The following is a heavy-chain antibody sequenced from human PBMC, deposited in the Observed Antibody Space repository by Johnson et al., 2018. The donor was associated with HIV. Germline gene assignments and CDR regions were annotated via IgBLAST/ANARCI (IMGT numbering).Heavy chain of an antibody. D-gene: IGHD6-13*01. J-gene: IGHJ3*02. CDR1: GFTFNDYA. CDR3: ARDESSRLQLTGNDAFDI. V-gene: IGHV3-9*01. Sequence: VQLVESGGGLVQPGGSLRLSCAASGFTFNDYAMHWVRQGPGKGLEWVAGIGWNGLTIGYVDSVKGRFTISRDNSKNTLYLQMNSLRAEDTAVYYCARDESSRLQLTGNDAFDIWGQGTMVTVSS. CDR2: IGWNGLTI.